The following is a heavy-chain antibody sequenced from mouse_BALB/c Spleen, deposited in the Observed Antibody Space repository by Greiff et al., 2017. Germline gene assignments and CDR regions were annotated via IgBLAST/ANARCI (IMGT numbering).Heavy chain of an antibody. CDR1: GYTFTSYY. D-gene: IGHD4-1*01. J-gene: IGHJ4*01. CDR2: IYPGDGST. V-gene: IGHV1S56*01. CDR3: ARSNWDAMDY. Sequence: VQLQQSGPELVKPGASVMMSCKASGYTFTSYYIHWVKQRPGQGLEWIGWIYPGDGSTKYNEKFKGKTTLTADKSSSTAYMLLSSLTSEDSAIYFCARSNWDAMDYWGQGTSVTVSS.